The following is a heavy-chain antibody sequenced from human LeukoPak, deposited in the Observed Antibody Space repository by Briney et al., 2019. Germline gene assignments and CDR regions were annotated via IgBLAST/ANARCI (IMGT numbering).Heavy chain of an antibody. CDR2: ISAYNGNT. CDR1: GYTFTNYG. CDR3: AREEKSTLYEDY. D-gene: IGHD2-2*01. V-gene: IGHV1-18*01. J-gene: IGHJ4*02. Sequence: ASVKVSCKASGYTFTNYGISWVRQAPGQGLEWMGWISAYNGNTKDAQKLQGRVTMTTDTSTSTAYMELRSLRSDDTAVYYCAREEKSTLYEDYWGQGTLVTVSS.